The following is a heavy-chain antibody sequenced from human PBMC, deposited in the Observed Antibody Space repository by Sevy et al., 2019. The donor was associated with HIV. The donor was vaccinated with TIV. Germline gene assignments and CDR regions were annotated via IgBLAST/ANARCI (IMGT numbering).Heavy chain of an antibody. Sequence: SETLSLTCTVSDVCISSGTNYWGWIRQPPGKGREWIGSIYYGGSTYYNPSLKSRVTVSADTSTNQFSLKLTSVTVADTAVYYCARQRGGWYEYDASDVWGQGSMVTVSS. V-gene: IGHV4-39*01. J-gene: IGHJ3*01. CDR1: DVCISSGTNY. CDR3: ARQRGGWYEYDASDV. D-gene: IGHD6-19*01. CDR2: IYYGGST.